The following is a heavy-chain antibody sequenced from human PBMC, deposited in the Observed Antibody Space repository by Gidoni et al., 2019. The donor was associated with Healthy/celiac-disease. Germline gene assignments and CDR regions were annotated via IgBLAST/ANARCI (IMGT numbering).Heavy chain of an antibody. CDR2: ISYDGSNK. CDR1: GFTFSSSA. D-gene: IGHD3-10*01. J-gene: IGHJ6*02. CDR3: ARDLEPMVQGDYYYYGMDV. V-gene: IGHV3-30*04. Sequence: QVQLVESGGGVVQPGRSLRLSCAASGFTFSSSAMHWVRQAPGKGLEWVAVISYDGSNKYYADSVKGRFTISRDNSKNTLYLQMNSLRAEDTAVYYCARDLEPMVQGDYYYYGMDVWGQGTTVTVSS.